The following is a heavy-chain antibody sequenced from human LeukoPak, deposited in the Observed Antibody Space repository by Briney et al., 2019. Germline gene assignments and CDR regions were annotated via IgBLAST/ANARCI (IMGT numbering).Heavy chain of an antibody. CDR3: AKPQVAAHFDY. J-gene: IGHJ4*02. CDR2: ISYDGINK. Sequence: GGSLRLSCAASGFTFSSYAMHWVRQAPGKGLEWVAVISYDGINKYYVDSEKGRFTISRDYSKNTLYLQMNSLRAEDTAVYYCAKPQVAAHFDYWGQGTLVTVSS. D-gene: IGHD6-19*01. CDR1: GFTFSSYA. V-gene: IGHV3-30*18.